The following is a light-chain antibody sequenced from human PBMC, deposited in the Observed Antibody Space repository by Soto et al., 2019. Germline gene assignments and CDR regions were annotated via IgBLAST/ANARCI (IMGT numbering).Light chain of an antibody. CDR2: DDD. CDR3: QVWHSSGDHLV. Sequence: SYELTQPPSVSVAPGQTARVTCGGNNIGSKSVHWYQQKPGQAPVMVVYDDDDRPSGIPERFSGSNSANTATLTIRRVEAGDEADYYCQVWHSSGDHLVFGGGTQLTVL. J-gene: IGLJ2*01. V-gene: IGLV3-21*02. CDR1: NIGSKS.